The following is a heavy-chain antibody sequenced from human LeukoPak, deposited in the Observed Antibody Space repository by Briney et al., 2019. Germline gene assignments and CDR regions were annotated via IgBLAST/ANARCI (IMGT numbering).Heavy chain of an antibody. Sequence: SETLSLTCTVSGGSISSSTYYWGWVRQPPGKGLEWIGSMSYSGSTVYSPSLKSGVTTSVDTSKNQFSLKLSSVTAADTAVYYCARHLAGGDDKIARGYFDYWGQGTLVTVSS. D-gene: IGHD5-12*01. V-gene: IGHV4-39*01. CDR2: MSYSGST. CDR3: ARHLAGGDDKIARGYFDY. J-gene: IGHJ4*02. CDR1: GGSISSSTYY.